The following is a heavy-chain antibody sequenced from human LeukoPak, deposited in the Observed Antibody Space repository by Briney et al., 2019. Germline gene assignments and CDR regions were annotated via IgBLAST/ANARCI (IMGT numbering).Heavy chain of an antibody. CDR2: MNPNSGNT. CDR3: ARVDYGGNSKGNWFDP. Sequence: ASVKVSCKASGYTFTSYDINWVRQATGQGLEWMGWMNPNSGNTGYAQKFQGRVTITRNTSISTAYMELSSLRSEDTAVYHCARVDYGGNSKGNWFDPWGQGTLVTVSS. CDR1: GYTFTSYD. V-gene: IGHV1-8*03. J-gene: IGHJ5*02. D-gene: IGHD4-23*01.